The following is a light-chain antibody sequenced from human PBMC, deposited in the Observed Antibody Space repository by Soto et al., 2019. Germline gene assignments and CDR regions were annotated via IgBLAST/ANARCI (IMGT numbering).Light chain of an antibody. CDR3: GTWDGSLSGKV. J-gene: IGLJ2*01. V-gene: IGLV1-51*01. Sequence: QSVLTQPPSVSAAPGQKVTISCSGSRSNIASNFVSWYQQFPGTAPKLLIYDNNQRPSGIPDRFSGSKSGTSATLGITGLQTGDEADYYCGTWDGSLSGKVFGGGTKLTVL. CDR1: RSNIASNF. CDR2: DNN.